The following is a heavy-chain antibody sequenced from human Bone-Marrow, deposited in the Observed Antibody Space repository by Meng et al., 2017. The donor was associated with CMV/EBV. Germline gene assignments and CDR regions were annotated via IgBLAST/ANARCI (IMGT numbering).Heavy chain of an antibody. CDR2: IQQDGSEK. Sequence: YWMSLVRQAPGKGLDWVANIQQDGSEKYYVDCVKGRFTISRDNAKTSLYLQMNSLRAEDTAVYYCARVQTYYDFWSGYFTVPHFDYWGQGTLVTVSS. J-gene: IGHJ4*02. V-gene: IGHV3-7*01. CDR1: YW. CDR3: ARVQTYYDFWSGYFTVPHFDY. D-gene: IGHD3-3*01.